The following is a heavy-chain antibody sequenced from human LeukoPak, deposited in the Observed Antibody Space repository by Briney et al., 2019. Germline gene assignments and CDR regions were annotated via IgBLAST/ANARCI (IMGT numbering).Heavy chain of an antibody. D-gene: IGHD2-2*01. Sequence: GASVKVSCKASGYTFTDYYIHWVRQDPGQGLEWMGWINTDSGATKYEQNFQGRVTMTRDTSISTAYMELSSLRSDDTALYYCVRKWATRKTSEFDYWGQGTLVTVSS. CDR2: INTDSGAT. CDR1: GYTFTDYY. J-gene: IGHJ4*02. V-gene: IGHV1-2*02. CDR3: VRKWATRKTSEFDY.